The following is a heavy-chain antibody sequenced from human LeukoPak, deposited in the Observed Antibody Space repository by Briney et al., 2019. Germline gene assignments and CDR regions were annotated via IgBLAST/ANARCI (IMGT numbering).Heavy chain of an antibody. CDR1: GGSISSSSYY. V-gene: IGHV4-39*01. Sequence: SETLSLTCTVSGGSISSSSYYWGWLRQPPGKGLEWIGNIYYTGVTYYNPSLQSRVTISVDTSKNQFSLKLSSVTAADTAVYYCARGPFWGGSYVHLQDWGQGTLVTASS. CDR3: ARGPFWGGSYVHLQD. D-gene: IGHD1-26*01. CDR2: IYYTGVT. J-gene: IGHJ1*01.